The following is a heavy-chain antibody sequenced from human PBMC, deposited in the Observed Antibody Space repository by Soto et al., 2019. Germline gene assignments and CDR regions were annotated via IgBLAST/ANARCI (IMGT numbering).Heavy chain of an antibody. J-gene: IGHJ5*02. CDR1: GASISGFY. CDR3: VRDGPKPLRPWFEH. V-gene: IGHV4-4*07. Sequence: SETLSLTCTVSGASISGFYWSWIRKSAGKGLEWIGRIYATGTTDYNPSLKSRVMMSVDTSKKQFSLKFRSVTAADSAVYSCVRDGPKPLRPWFEHWGQG. CDR2: IYATGTT. D-gene: IGHD4-17*01.